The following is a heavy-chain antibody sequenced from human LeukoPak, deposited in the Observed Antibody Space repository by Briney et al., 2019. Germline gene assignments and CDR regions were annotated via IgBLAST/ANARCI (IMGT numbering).Heavy chain of an antibody. Sequence: GGSLRLSCAASGFTFSSYSMNWVRQAPGKGLEWVAVISYDGSNKYYADSVKGRFTISRDNSKNTLYLQMNSLRAEDTAVYYCARGGDYPDAFDIWGQGTMVTVSS. CDR1: GFTFSSYS. CDR3: ARGGDYPDAFDI. D-gene: IGHD3-16*01. J-gene: IGHJ3*02. V-gene: IGHV3-30*03. CDR2: ISYDGSNK.